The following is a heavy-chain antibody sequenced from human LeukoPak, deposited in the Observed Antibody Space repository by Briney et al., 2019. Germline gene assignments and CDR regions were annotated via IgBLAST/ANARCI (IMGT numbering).Heavy chain of an antibody. CDR1: GFTFSSYA. J-gene: IGHJ2*01. CDR2: ISYDGSNK. V-gene: IGHV3-30-3*01. CDR3: ARGGYTAHGLGYFDL. Sequence: GGSLRLSCAASGFTFSSYAMHWVRQAPGKGLEWVAVISYDGSNKYYADSVKSRFTISRDNSKNTLYLQMNSLRAEDTAVYYCARGGYTAHGLGYFDLWGRGTLVTVSS. D-gene: IGHD5-18*01.